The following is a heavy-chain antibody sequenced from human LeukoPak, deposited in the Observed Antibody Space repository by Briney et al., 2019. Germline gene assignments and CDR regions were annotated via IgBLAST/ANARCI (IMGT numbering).Heavy chain of an antibody. J-gene: IGHJ6*02. CDR2: VESDAIRT. CDR1: RFTLSDNW. V-gene: IGHV3-74*03. Sequence: GGSLRLSCVPSRFTLSDNWMYSVREGPSRGVAHGSRVESDAIRTTYADSVKGRFTISRDDAKNTMYLQMNSLRVEDTAVYYCVKGGHKLDIQTTHYYYGLDVWGQGTTVAVS. CDR3: VKGGHKLDIQTTHYYYGLDV. D-gene: IGHD5-12*01.